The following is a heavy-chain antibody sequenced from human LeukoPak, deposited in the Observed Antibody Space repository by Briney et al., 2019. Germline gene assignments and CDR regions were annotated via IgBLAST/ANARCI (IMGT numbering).Heavy chain of an antibody. J-gene: IGHJ4*02. D-gene: IGHD3-22*01. V-gene: IGHV4-39*01. CDR3: ARHIDYDRSSYYPFDY. Sequence: SETLSLTCSVSGGSISTSSYYWGWIRQPPGKGLEWIGSIYYSESTYYNPSLKSRVTISVDTSKNQFSLKLSSVTAADTAVYYCARHIDYDRSSYYPFDYWGQGSQVTVSS. CDR2: IYYSEST. CDR1: GGSISTSSYY.